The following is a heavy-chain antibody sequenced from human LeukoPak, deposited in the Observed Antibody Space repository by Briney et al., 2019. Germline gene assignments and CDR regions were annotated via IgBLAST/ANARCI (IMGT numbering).Heavy chain of an antibody. V-gene: IGHV4-59*08. CDR2: IYYSGST. Sequence: PSETLSLTCTVSGGSISSYYWSWTRQPPGKGLEWIGYIYYSGSTNYNPSLKSRVTISVDTSKNQFSLKLSSVTAADTAVYYCARHRRDSSSWPNWFDPWGQGTLVTVSS. CDR3: ARHRRDSSSWPNWFDP. CDR1: GGSISSYY. D-gene: IGHD6-13*01. J-gene: IGHJ5*02.